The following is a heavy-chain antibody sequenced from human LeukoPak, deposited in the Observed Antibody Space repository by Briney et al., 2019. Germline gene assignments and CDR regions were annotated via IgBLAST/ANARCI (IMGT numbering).Heavy chain of an antibody. CDR2: ILYEGSNK. CDR1: GFTFSSYA. Sequence: GGSLRLSCAASGFTFSSYAMHWVRQAPGKGLEWVAVILYEGSNKYYADSVKGRFTISRDNSKNTLYLQMNSLRAEDTAVYYCARDWIVGAIDPWGQGTLVTVSS. CDR3: ARDWIVGAIDP. J-gene: IGHJ5*02. D-gene: IGHD1-26*01. V-gene: IGHV3-30-3*01.